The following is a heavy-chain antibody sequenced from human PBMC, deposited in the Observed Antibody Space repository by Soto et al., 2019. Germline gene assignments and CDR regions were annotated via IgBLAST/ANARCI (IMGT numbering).Heavy chain of an antibody. D-gene: IGHD6-13*01. J-gene: IGHJ4*02. CDR1: GFSFSNYA. Sequence: EVQLLESGGGLVQPGGSLRLSCAASGFSFSNYAMSWVRQAPGKGLEWVSGIGGSGTMTYYADSVKGRFTISRDNSKNTLFLQMNSLRADDTAVYFCAKEGSITAALDFWGQGTLVTVSS. CDR2: IGGSGTMT. V-gene: IGHV3-23*01. CDR3: AKEGSITAALDF.